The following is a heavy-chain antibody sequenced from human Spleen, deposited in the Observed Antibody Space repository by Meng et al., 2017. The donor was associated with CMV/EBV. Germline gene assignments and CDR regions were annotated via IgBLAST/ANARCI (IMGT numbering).Heavy chain of an antibody. D-gene: IGHD6-25*01. CDR1: GFTFDDYA. J-gene: IGHJ4*02. CDR2: INWNSRSI. Sequence: GGSLRLSCAASGFTFDDYAMHWVRQAPGKGLEWVSGINWNSRSIGYADSVKGRFTISRDNAKNSLYLQISSLRAEDTAMYYCARLTSGSASSDYWGQGTLVTVSS. V-gene: IGHV3-9*01. CDR3: ARLTSGSASSDY.